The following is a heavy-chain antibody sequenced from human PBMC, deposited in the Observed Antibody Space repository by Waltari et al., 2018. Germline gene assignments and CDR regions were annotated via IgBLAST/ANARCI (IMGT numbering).Heavy chain of an antibody. D-gene: IGHD1-1*01. V-gene: IGHV1-24*01. CDR2: LDPEDGET. CDR3: ATAGGTTYYYYGMDV. CDR1: GYPLTQLS. J-gene: IGHJ6*02. Sequence: QVQLVQSGAEVKKPGASVTVSCKVSGYPLTQLSMHWVRQAPGKGREWMGGLDPEDGETIYAQKCQGRVTMTEDTSTDTAYMELSSLRSEDTAVYYCATAGGTTYYYYGMDVWGQGTTVTVSS.